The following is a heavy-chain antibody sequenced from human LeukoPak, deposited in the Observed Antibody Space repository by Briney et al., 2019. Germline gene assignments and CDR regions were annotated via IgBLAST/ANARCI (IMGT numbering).Heavy chain of an antibody. Sequence: GASVKVSSKASGYTFTSYDINWVRQATGEGLEWMGWMNPNSGNTGYAQKFQGRVTMTRNTSISTAYMDMSRLRSEDAAVYYCARVGGSGSYRRDYWGQGTLVSVSS. V-gene: IGHV1-8*01. CDR1: GYTFTSYD. J-gene: IGHJ4*02. CDR3: ARVGGSGSYRRDY. D-gene: IGHD3-10*01. CDR2: MNPNSGNT.